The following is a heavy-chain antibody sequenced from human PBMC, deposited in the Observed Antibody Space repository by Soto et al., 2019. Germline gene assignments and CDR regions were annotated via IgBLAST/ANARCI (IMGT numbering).Heavy chain of an antibody. V-gene: IGHV2-5*01. CDR3: AHRPPPLAPAAMPVVYFDY. J-gene: IGHJ4*02. Sequence: QITLKESGPTLVKPTQTLTLTCTFSGFSLSTSGVGVGWIRQPPGKALEWLALIYWYDDKRYSPSLKSRLTITKHTSQNQVVLTMTNMDPVDTATYYCAHRPPPLAPAAMPVVYFDYWGQGTLVTVSS. CDR2: IYWYDDK. D-gene: IGHD2-2*01. CDR1: GFSLSTSGVG.